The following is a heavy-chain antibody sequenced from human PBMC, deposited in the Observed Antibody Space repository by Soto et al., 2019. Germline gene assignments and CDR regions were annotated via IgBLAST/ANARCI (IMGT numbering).Heavy chain of an antibody. J-gene: IGHJ4*02. CDR2: IYSGGTT. CDR3: ARAPTVTTNFDY. D-gene: IGHD4-17*01. Sequence: EVQLVESGGGMVQPGGSLRLSCAGSGFTVSSNYMSWVRQAPGKGLEWVSIIYSGGTTYYADSVKGRFTISRDNAKNTVYLQMNSLRVEDTAVYYCARAPTVTTNFDYWGQGTLVTVSS. V-gene: IGHV3-66*01. CDR1: GFTVSSNY.